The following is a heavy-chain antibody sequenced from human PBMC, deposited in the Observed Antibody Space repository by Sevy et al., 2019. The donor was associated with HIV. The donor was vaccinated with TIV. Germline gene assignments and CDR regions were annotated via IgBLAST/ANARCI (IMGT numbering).Heavy chain of an antibody. V-gene: IGHV1-24*01. J-gene: IGHJ4*02. CDR1: GYTLTKLA. CDR3: VITKDYYDNSGSPFDY. D-gene: IGHD3-22*01. Sequence: ASVKVSCKVSGYTLTKLAMHWVRQAPGKGLEWMGTFDPEDGETIYAQKFQGRVTMIEDTSIDTAYMELSSLRSEDTAVFYCVITKDYYDNSGSPFDYWGQGTLVTVSS. CDR2: FDPEDGET.